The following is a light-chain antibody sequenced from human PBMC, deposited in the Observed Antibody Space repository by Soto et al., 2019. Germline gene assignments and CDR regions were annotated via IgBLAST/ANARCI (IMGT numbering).Light chain of an antibody. CDR2: KAS. V-gene: IGKV1-5*03. J-gene: IGKJ3*01. CDR1: QSISSW. CDR3: QQYNSYPFT. Sequence: DIQMTQSPSTLSASVGDRVTITCRASQSISSWLAWYQQKPGKAPKLLIYKASSFESGVPSRFSGNGSGTEFTLTISSLQPDDCATYYCQQYNSYPFTFGPGTKVDIK.